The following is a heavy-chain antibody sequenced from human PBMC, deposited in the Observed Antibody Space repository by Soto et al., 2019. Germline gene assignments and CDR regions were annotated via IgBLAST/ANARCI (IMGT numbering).Heavy chain of an antibody. CDR1: GGSISSYY. CDR3: ARDGVAGSQYYYYYMDV. CDR2: IYYSGST. D-gene: IGHD2-15*01. J-gene: IGHJ6*03. Sequence: PSETLSLTCTVSGGSISSYYWSWIRQPPGKGLEWIGYIYYSGSTNYNPSLKSRVTISVDTSKNQFSQKLSSVTAADTAVYYCARDGVAGSQYYYYYMDVWGKGTTVTVSS. V-gene: IGHV4-59*01.